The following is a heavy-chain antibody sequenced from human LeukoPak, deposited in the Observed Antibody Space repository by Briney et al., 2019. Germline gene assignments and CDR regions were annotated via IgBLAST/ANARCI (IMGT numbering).Heavy chain of an antibody. CDR1: GYSFSFFG. J-gene: IGHJ4*02. CDR3: ARVGRDTSGGYYFDY. CDR2: ISAYNGNT. V-gene: IGHV1-18*01. Sequence: GASVKVSCKASGYSFSFFGISWVRQAPGQGLEWMGWISAYNGNTNYPQKFQGRVTMTTDTSTTTAYMELRGLTYDDTAVYYCARVGRDTSGGYYFDYWGQGTLVTVSS. D-gene: IGHD3-22*01.